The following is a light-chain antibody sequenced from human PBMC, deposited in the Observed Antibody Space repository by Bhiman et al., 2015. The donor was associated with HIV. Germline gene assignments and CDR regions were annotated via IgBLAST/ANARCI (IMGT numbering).Light chain of an antibody. Sequence: SYELTQPPSVSVSPGQTASISCSGHKLGDKYACWYQHKPGQSPVLVIYQDDKRPSGIPERFSGSISGTTVTLTISGVQAEDEADYYCQSADSSGSYYVFGTGTKVTV. V-gene: IGLV3-25*03. CDR1: KLGDKY. CDR3: QSADSSGSYYV. CDR2: QDD. J-gene: IGLJ1*01.